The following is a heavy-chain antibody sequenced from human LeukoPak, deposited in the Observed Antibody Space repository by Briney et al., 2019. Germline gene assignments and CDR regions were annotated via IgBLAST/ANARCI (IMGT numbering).Heavy chain of an antibody. J-gene: IGHJ3*02. V-gene: IGHV4-34*01. CDR2: INHSGST. CDR1: GGSFSGYY. CDR3: ARDTGGGSSSAFDI. D-gene: IGHD6-6*01. Sequence: SETLSLTCAVYGGSFSGYYWSWIRQPPGKGLEWIGEINHSGSTNYNPSLKSRVTISVDTSKNQFSLKLSSVTAADTAVYYCARDTGGGSSSAFDIWGQGTMVTVSS.